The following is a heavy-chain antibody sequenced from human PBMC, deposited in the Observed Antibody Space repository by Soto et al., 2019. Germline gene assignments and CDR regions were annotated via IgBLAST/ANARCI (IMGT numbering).Heavy chain of an antibody. CDR2: IIPIFGTA. V-gene: IGHV1-69*01. J-gene: IGHJ6*02. D-gene: IGHD1-26*01. Sequence: QVQLVQSGAEVKKPGSSVKVSCKASGGTFSSYAISWVRQAPGQGREWMGGIIPIFGTANYAQKFQGRVTITADESTRTAYMELSSLRSEDTAVYYCAREPAGAGATKGPYYYYGMDVWGQGTTVTVSS. CDR3: AREPAGAGATKGPYYYYGMDV. CDR1: GGTFSSYA.